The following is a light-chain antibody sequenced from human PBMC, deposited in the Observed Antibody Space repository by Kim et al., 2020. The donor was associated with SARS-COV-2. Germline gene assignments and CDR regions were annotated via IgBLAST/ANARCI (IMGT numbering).Light chain of an antibody. J-gene: IGLJ3*02. CDR2: SNS. CDR3: ATWDDSLSGPV. V-gene: IGLV1-44*01. Sequence: GQRVTISCSGGSSNIGTNYVNWYQQLPGTAPKLLIYSNSQRPSGVPDRFSGSKSGTSASLAISGLQSEDEADYYCATWDDSLSGPVFGGGTKVTVL. CDR1: SSNIGTNY.